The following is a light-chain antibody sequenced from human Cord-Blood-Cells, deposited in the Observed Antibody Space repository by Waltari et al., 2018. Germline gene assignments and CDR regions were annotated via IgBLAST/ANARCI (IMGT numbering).Light chain of an antibody. Sequence: SALTQPAFVSGSPGPSITIPCTGTRSCVGSYYLGLWYQQHPGKAPKLMIYEGSKRPSGVSNRFSGSKSGNTASLTISGLQAEDEADYYCCSYAGSSNVVFGGGTKLTVL. CDR1: RSCVGSYYL. CDR3: CSYAGSSNVV. J-gene: IGLJ2*01. V-gene: IGLV2-23*01. CDR2: EGS.